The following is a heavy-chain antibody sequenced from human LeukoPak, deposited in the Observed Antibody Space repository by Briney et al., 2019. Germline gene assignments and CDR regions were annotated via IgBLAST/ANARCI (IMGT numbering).Heavy chain of an antibody. CDR1: GGSISSSSYY. CDR2: IYYSGST. J-gene: IGHJ6*03. CDR3: ARLRQKPPATTKYYYYYYMDV. V-gene: IGHV4-39*01. D-gene: IGHD4-11*01. Sequence: SETLSLTCTVSGGSISSSSYYWGSIRQPPGKGLEWIGSIYYSGSTYYNPSLKSRVTISVDTSKNQFSLKLSSVTAADTAVYYCARLRQKPPATTKYYYYYYMDVWGKGTTVTVSS.